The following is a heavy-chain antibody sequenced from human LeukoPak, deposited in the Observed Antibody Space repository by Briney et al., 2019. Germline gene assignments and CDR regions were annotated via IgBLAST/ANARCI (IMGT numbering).Heavy chain of an antibody. CDR3: AKDFEQWRH. J-gene: IGHJ4*02. V-gene: IGHV3-23*01. CDR2: ISGSGGST. D-gene: IGHD6-19*01. CDR1: GFTFTNYW. Sequence: GGSLRLSCAASGFTFTNYWMSWVRQAPGKGLEWVSAISGSGGSTYYTDSVKGRFTISRDNSKNKLFLQMNSLRAEDTAVYYCAKDFEQWRHWGQGTLVTVSS.